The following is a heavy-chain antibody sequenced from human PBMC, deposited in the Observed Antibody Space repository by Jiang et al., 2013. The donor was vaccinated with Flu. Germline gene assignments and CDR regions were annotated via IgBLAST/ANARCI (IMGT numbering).Heavy chain of an antibody. CDR2: IYPGDSDT. D-gene: IGHD7-27*01. CDR3: ARLIPSLTGDGVNWFDP. Sequence: GAEVKKPGESLKISCKGSGYSFTSYWIGWVRQMPGKGLEWMGIIYPGDSDTRYSPSFQGQVTTSADKSISTAYLQWSSLKASDTAMYYCARLIPSLTGDGVNWFDPWGQGTLVTVSS. CDR1: GYSFTSYW. V-gene: IGHV5-51*03. J-gene: IGHJ5*02.